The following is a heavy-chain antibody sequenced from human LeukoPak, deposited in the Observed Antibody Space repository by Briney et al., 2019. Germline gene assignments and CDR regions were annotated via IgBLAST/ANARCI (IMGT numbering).Heavy chain of an antibody. J-gene: IGHJ5*02. CDR1: GFAFSGYG. V-gene: IGHV3-30*18. CDR2: ISYDGSNK. CDR3: AKDDQHYGDYPGWFDP. D-gene: IGHD4-17*01. Sequence: GGSLRLSCAASGFAFSGYGMHWVRQAPGKGLEWVAVISYDGSNKYYADSVKGRFTISRDNSKNTLNLQMNSLRAEDTAVYYCAKDDQHYGDYPGWFDPWGQGTLVTVSS.